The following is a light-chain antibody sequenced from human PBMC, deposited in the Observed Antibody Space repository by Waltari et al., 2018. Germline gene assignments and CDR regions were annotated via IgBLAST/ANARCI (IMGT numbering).Light chain of an antibody. CDR2: KNN. V-gene: IGLV1-47*01. CDR3: AAWDDSLSGWV. Sequence: QSVLSQPPSASGPPGQRVPISCSGSSSNIGGNYVHWYQQLPGTAPKLLIYKNNQRPSGVPDRFSGSKSGSSVSLAISGLRSEDEADYYCAAWDDSLSGWVFGGGTKVTVL. J-gene: IGLJ3*02. CDR1: SSNIGGNY.